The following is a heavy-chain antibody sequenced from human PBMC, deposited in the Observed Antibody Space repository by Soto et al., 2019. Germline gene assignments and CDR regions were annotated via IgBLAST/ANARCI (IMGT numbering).Heavy chain of an antibody. CDR1: VFTLKNYS. D-gene: IGHD2-2*01. CDR3: ARARSTTWSGTTRGWFDP. V-gene: IGHV3-21*06. CDR2: ISSNSNYK. Sequence: PGGSLRLSCASSVFTLKNYSMTWVRQAPGKGLEWVSSISSNSNYKYYADSLKVRFTISRDNAKNALYLQMSSLRAEDTAVYYCARARSTTWSGTTRGWFDPWGRGTLVTVS. J-gene: IGHJ5*02.